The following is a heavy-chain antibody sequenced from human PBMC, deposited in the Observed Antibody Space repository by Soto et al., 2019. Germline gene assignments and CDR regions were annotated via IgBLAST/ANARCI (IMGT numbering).Heavy chain of an antibody. CDR1: GFTFDDYA. CDR3: AKDKYSGAYYDRVFYY. J-gene: IGHJ4*02. D-gene: IGHD1-26*01. Sequence: GGSLRLSCAVSGFTFDDYALHWVRQAPGKGLEWVSGISWNSGRIDYAEFVKGRCTISRDNAKNSLYLQMNSLRAEDTAFYFCAKDKYSGAYYDRVFYYWGQGTLVTVSS. CDR2: ISWNSGRI. V-gene: IGHV3-9*01.